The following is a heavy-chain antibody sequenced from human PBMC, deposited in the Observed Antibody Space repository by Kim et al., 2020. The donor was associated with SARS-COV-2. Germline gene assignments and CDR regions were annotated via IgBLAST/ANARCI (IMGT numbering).Heavy chain of an antibody. CDR3: AKGPGVDYYDSSGYYGVDY. CDR1: GFSFSTHT. J-gene: IGHJ4*02. Sequence: GGSLRLSCAASGFSFSTHTMNWVRQAPGKGLEWVAVIWYDVSNKYYADSVKGRFTISRDNSKNTLYLQMNSLRAEDTAVYYCAKGPGVDYYDSSGYYGVDYWGQGTLVTVSS. V-gene: IGHV3-33*06. CDR2: IWYDVSNK. D-gene: IGHD3-22*01.